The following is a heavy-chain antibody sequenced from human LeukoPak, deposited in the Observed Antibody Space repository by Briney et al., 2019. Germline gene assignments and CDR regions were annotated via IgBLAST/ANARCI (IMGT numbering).Heavy chain of an antibody. CDR1: GFTFSSYW. Sequence: GGSLRLSCAASGFTFSSYWMSWVRQAPGKGLEWVANIKQDGSEKYYVDSVKGRFTISRDNAKNSLYLQMNSLRAEDTAVYYCARDYRVWGSYRLGDYWGPGTLVTVSS. CDR2: IKQDGSEK. V-gene: IGHV3-7*01. D-gene: IGHD3-16*02. CDR3: ARDYRVWGSYRLGDY. J-gene: IGHJ4*02.